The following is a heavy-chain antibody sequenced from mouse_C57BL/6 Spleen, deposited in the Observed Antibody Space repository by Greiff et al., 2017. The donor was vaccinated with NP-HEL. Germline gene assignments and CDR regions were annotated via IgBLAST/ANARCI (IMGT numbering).Heavy chain of an antibody. J-gene: IGHJ4*01. CDR2: IDPEDGET. D-gene: IGHD1-1*01. V-gene: IGHV14-2*01. Sequence: VQLQQSGAELVKPGASVKLSCTASGFNIKDYYMHWVKQRTEHGLEWIGRIDPEDGETKYAPKFQGKATITADTSSNTAYLQLSSLTSEDTAVYYCASFYYYGSSYDAMDYWGQGTSVTVSS. CDR3: ASFYYYGSSYDAMDY. CDR1: GFNIKDYY.